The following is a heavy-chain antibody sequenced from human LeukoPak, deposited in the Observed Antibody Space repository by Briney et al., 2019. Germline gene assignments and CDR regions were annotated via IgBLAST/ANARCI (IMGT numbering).Heavy chain of an antibody. CDR3: ARVAFSDAFDI. D-gene: IGHD3-16*01. CDR1: GFTVSRNY. J-gene: IGHJ3*02. Sequence: GGPLRLSCAASGFTVSRNYMSWVRQAPGKGLEWVSSISSSSSYIYYADSVKGRFTISRDNAKNSLYLQMNSLRAEDTAVYYCARVAFSDAFDIWGQGTMVTVSS. V-gene: IGHV3-21*01. CDR2: ISSSSSYI.